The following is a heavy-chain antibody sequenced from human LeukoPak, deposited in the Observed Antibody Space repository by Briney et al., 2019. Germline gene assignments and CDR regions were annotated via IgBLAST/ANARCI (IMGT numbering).Heavy chain of an antibody. CDR3: AESYGGTPNWFDP. V-gene: IGHV3-23*01. CDR2: ISDSGGST. D-gene: IGHD4-23*01. J-gene: IGHJ5*02. Sequence: GGSLRLSCAASGFTFSSYSMSWVRQAPGKGLEWVSGISDSGGSTYYADSVKGRFAISRDNSKNTLYLQRKSLRPEKTALYYCAESYGGTPNWFDPWGQGTLVTVSS. CDR1: GFTFSSYS.